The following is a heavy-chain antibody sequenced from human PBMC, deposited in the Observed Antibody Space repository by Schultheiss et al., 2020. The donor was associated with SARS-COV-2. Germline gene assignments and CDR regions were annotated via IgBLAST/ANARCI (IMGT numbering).Heavy chain of an antibody. D-gene: IGHD2-2*01. CDR3: ARGFVVVPAAGYYYYYMDV. J-gene: IGHJ6*03. CDR1: GGSFSGYY. V-gene: IGHV4-34*01. CDR2: INQDGRI. Sequence: SETLSLTCAVYGGSFSGYYWSWIRQPPGKGLEWIGEINQDGRINCIPSLKSRLSKSVGRSKKQFSLNLTSVTAADTAVYYCARGFVVVPAAGYYYYYMDVWGKGTTVTVSS.